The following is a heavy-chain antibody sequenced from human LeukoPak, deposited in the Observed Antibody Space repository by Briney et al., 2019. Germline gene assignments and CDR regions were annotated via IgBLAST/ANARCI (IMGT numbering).Heavy chain of an antibody. Sequence: ASVKVSCKASGYTFTSYGISWVRQAPGQGLEWMGWISAYNGNTNYAQKFQGRVTMTRDTSISTAYMELSRLRSDDTAVYYCARGRSLGYCSGGSCYLSYWGQGTLVTVSS. CDR2: ISAYNGNT. D-gene: IGHD2-15*01. CDR3: ARGRSLGYCSGGSCYLSY. CDR1: GYTFTSYG. V-gene: IGHV1-18*01. J-gene: IGHJ4*02.